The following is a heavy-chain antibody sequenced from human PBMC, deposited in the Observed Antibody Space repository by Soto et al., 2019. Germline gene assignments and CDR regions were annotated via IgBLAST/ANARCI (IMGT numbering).Heavy chain of an antibody. J-gene: IGHJ4*02. D-gene: IGHD6-19*01. CDR3: AAKHVGWAEFDY. CDR2: IVVGSGDT. Sequence: SVKVSCKASGFTFESSAVQWARQARGQRLEWIGWIVVGSGDTNYAQKFQERVTITRDMSTSTAYMELSSLRSEDTAVYYCAAKHVGWAEFDYWGLGILVTVSS. V-gene: IGHV1-58*01. CDR1: GFTFESSA.